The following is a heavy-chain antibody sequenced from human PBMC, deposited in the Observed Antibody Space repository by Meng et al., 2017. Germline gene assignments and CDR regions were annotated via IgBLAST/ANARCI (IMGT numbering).Heavy chain of an antibody. CDR2: IYSGGST. CDR1: GFTVSSNY. V-gene: IGHV3-66*02. Sequence: GESLKISCAASGFTVSSNYMSWVRQAPGKGLEWVSVIYSGGSTYYADSVKGRFTISRDNSKNTLYLQMNSLRAEDTAVYYCATDDYGDYGAFDYWGQGTTVTVSS. D-gene: IGHD4-17*01. CDR3: ATDDYGDYGAFDY. J-gene: IGHJ4*02.